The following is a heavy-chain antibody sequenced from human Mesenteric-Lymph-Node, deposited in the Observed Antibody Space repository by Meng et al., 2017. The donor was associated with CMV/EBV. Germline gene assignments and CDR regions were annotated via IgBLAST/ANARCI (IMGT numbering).Heavy chain of an antibody. V-gene: IGHV3-21*01. CDR2: ISSSSSYI. CDR1: GFTFSSYT. Sequence: ESLKISCAASGFTFSSYTMTWLRQAPGKGLEWVSSISSSSSYIYYADSVKGRFTISRDNAKNSLYLQMNSLRAEDTAVYYCARLCSTSCPFDYWGQGTLVTVSS. D-gene: IGHD2-2*01. J-gene: IGHJ4*02. CDR3: ARLCSTSCPFDY.